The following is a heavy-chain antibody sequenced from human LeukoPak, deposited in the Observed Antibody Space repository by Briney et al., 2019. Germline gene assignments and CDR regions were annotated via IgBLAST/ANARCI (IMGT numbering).Heavy chain of an antibody. V-gene: IGHV3-49*04. CDR3: TRDATYCGGDCYDLGYYYYYYMDV. Sequence: GGSLRLSCTASGFTFGDYAMSWVRQAPGKGLEWVGFIRSKAYGGTTEYAASVKGRFTISRDDSKSIAYLQMNSLKTEDTAVYYCTRDATYCGGDCYDLGYYYYYYMDVWGKGTAVTVSS. CDR2: IRSKAYGGTT. CDR1: GFTFGDYA. D-gene: IGHD2-21*02. J-gene: IGHJ6*03.